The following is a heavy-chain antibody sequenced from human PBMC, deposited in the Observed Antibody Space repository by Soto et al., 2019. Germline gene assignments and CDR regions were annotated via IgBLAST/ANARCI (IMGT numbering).Heavy chain of an antibody. D-gene: IGHD6-19*01. V-gene: IGHV3-53*02. CDR1: GFTVSSNY. CDR3: ERAGYSSGWGI. CDR2: IYSGGST. Sequence: EVQLVETGGGLIQPGGYLRLSCAASGFTVSSNYMSWVRQAPGKGLEWVSVIYSGGSTYYADSVKGRFTISRDNSKNTLYLQMNSLRAEDTAVYYCERAGYSSGWGIWGHGTIVTVSS. J-gene: IGHJ3*02.